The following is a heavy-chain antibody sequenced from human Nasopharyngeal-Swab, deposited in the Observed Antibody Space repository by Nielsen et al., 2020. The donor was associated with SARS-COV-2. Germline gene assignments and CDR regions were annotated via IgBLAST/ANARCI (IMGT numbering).Heavy chain of an antibody. D-gene: IGHD2-2*01. J-gene: IGHJ6*02. Sequence: VRQMPGKGLEWIGETNHSGSTNYNPSLKSRVTISVDTSKNQFSLKLSSVTAADTAVYYCARGRGGYCSSTSCYGGRGMDVWGQGTTVTISS. CDR2: TNHSGST. CDR3: ARGRGGYCSSTSCYGGRGMDV. V-gene: IGHV4-34*01.